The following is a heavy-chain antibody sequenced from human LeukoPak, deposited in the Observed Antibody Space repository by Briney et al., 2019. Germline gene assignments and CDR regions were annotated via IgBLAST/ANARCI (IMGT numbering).Heavy chain of an antibody. CDR3: ARLADGDGGYFDL. D-gene: IGHD4-17*01. CDR1: GVSISSSSYY. Sequence: SETLSLTCTVSGVSISSSSYYWGWIRQPPGKGLEWIGSIYYSGSTYYNPSLKSRVTISVDTSKNQFSLKLSSVTAADTAVYYCARLADGDGGYFDLWGRGTLVTVSS. V-gene: IGHV4-39*01. CDR2: IYYSGST. J-gene: IGHJ2*01.